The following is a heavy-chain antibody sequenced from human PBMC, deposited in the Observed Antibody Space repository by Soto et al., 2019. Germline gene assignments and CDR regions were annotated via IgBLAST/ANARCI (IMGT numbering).Heavy chain of an antibody. D-gene: IGHD3-10*01. V-gene: IGHV1-69*06. J-gene: IGHJ6*02. Sequence: QVQLVQSGAEVKKPGSSVKVSCKASGGTFSSYAISWVRQAPGQGLEWMGGIIPIFGTAKYAQKFQGRVTITADKSTSTAYMELSSLRSEDTAVYYCARDRMVRGGDYYYGMDVWGQGTTVTVSS. CDR1: GGTFSSYA. CDR2: IIPIFGTA. CDR3: ARDRMVRGGDYYYGMDV.